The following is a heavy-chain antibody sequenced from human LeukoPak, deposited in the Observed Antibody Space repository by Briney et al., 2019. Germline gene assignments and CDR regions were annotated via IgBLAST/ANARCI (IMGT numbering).Heavy chain of an antibody. D-gene: IGHD2-2*02. CDR1: GFTFSSYS. V-gene: IGHV3-21*01. J-gene: IGHJ3*02. Sequence: NPGGSLRLSCAASGFTFSSYSMNWVRQAPGKGLEWVSSISSSSSYIYYADSVKGRFTISRDNAKNSLYLQMNSLRAEDTAVYYCARSPSILDAFDIWGQGTMVTVSS. CDR2: ISSSSSYI. CDR3: ARSPSILDAFDI.